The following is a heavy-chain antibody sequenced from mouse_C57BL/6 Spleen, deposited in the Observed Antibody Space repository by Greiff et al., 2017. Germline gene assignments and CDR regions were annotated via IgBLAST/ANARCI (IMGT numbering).Heavy chain of an antibody. CDR2: IDPSDSET. CDR1: GYTFTSYW. D-gene: IGHD1-1*01. V-gene: IGHV1-52*01. Sequence: QVQLQQPGAELVRPGSSVKLSCKASGYTFTSYWMHWVKQRPIQGLEWIGNIDPSDSETHSNQKFKDKATLTVDKSSSTAYMQLSSLTSEDSAVYYCARAGSSYGYFDYWGQGTTLTVSS. J-gene: IGHJ2*01. CDR3: ARAGSSYGYFDY.